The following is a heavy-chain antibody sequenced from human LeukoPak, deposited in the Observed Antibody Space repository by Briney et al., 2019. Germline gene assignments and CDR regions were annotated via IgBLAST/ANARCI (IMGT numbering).Heavy chain of an antibody. CDR3: ARDHNGPYTFDY. D-gene: IGHD2-2*02. CDR2: ISSSGSTI. CDR1: GFTFSNYE. V-gene: IGHV3-48*03. Sequence: GGSLRLSCAASGFTFSNYEMNWDRQAPGKGLEWVSYISSSGSTIYYADSVKGRFTISRDNANNSLYLQMNSLRAEDTAVYYCARDHNGPYTFDYWGQGTLVTVSS. J-gene: IGHJ4*02.